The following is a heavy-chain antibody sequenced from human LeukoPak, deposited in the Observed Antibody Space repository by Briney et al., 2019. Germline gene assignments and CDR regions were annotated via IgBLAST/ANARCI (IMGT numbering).Heavy chain of an antibody. CDR2: INPSGGST. Sequence: ASVKVSCKASGYTFTSYYMHWVRQAPGQGLEWMGIINPSGGSTSYALKFQGRVTMTRDTSTSTVYMELSSLRSEDTAVYYCATTYGGNQPYDAFDIWGQGTMVTVSS. V-gene: IGHV1-46*01. D-gene: IGHD4-23*01. CDR3: ATTYGGNQPYDAFDI. J-gene: IGHJ3*02. CDR1: GYTFTSYY.